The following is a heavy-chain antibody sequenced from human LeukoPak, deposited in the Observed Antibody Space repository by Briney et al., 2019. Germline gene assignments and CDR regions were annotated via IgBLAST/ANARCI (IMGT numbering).Heavy chain of an antibody. Sequence: GGSLRLSCEASGFTFSSYAMTWVRQAPGKGLEWVSTISGSGRTTYYADSVKGRFTVSRDSSKNTLYLQMSSLRAEDTALYYCAKDSSSGDYTRAFDIWGQGTLVTVS. J-gene: IGHJ3*02. D-gene: IGHD4-17*01. CDR1: GFTFSSYA. CDR3: AKDSSSGDYTRAFDI. CDR2: ISGSGRTT. V-gene: IGHV3-23*01.